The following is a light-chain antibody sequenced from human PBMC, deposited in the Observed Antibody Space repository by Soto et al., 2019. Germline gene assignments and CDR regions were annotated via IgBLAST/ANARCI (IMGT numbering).Light chain of an antibody. CDR2: KAS. V-gene: IGKV1-5*03. J-gene: IGKJ1*01. Sequence: DLQMTQYTCTPSGSVGVWISVACGASQTISSWLAWYQQKPGKAPKLLIYKASTLKSGVPSRFSGSGSGTEITLTFGSLQPEEIPSYYLQHYMSNSWACGQGTKVDIK. CDR3: QHYMSNSWA. CDR1: QTISSW.